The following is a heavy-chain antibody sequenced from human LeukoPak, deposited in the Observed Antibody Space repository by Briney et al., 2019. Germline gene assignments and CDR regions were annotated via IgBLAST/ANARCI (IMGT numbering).Heavy chain of an antibody. V-gene: IGHV1-46*01. CDR3: ARDVPHNCFDP. Sequence: ASVKVSCKASGASFINYYIHWVRQAPGQGLEWVGLIYPSGGWTNYAQKFQGRVTMTTDTSTSTVYMELSSLRSEDTAIYYCARDVPHNCFDPWGQGTLVTVSS. CDR1: GASFINYY. J-gene: IGHJ5*02. CDR2: IYPSGGWT.